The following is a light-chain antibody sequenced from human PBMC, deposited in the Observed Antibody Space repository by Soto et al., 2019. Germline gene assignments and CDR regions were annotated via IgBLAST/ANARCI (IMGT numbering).Light chain of an antibody. CDR3: QQYHSYPFT. V-gene: IGKV1-16*02. CDR1: QGISNH. J-gene: IGKJ3*01. CDR2: AAS. Sequence: DLQMTQSPSSLSASVGDRVTITCRAGQGISNHLAWFQKKPGKAPKSLIYAASTLHSGVPSKFSGSGSGTEFTLTISGLQTEDFATYYCQQYHSYPFTFGPGTKVDVK.